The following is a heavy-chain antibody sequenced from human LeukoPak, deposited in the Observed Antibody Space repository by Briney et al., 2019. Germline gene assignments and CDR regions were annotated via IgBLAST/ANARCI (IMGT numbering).Heavy chain of an antibody. J-gene: IGHJ4*02. D-gene: IGHD4-17*01. CDR2: TRSKANSYAT. V-gene: IGHV3-73*01. CDR3: TRHSPMTTVTTTFDY. CDR1: GFTFSGSA. Sequence: GGSLRLSCAASGFTFSGSAMHWVRQASGKGLEWVGRTRSKANSYATAYAASVKGRFTISRDDSKNTAYLQMNSLKTEDTAVYYCTRHSPMTTVTTTFDYWGQGTLVTVSS.